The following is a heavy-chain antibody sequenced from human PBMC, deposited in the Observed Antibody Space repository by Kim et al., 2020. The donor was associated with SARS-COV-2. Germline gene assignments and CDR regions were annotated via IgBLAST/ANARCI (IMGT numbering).Heavy chain of an antibody. CDR2: IYYSGST. CDR1: GGSISSSSYY. V-gene: IGHV4-39*01. CDR3: ARQTPLYSSGWYYFDY. D-gene: IGHD6-19*01. Sequence: SETLSLTCTVSGGSISSSSYYWGWIRQPPGKGLEWIGSIYYSGSTYYNPSLKSRVTISVDTSKNQFSLKLSSVTAADTAVYYCARQTPLYSSGWYYFDY. J-gene: IGHJ4*01.